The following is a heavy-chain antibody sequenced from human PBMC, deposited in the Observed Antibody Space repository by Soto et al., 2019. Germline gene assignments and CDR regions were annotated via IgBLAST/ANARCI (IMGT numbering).Heavy chain of an antibody. CDR2: IYYSGNS. CDR3: ARDRTDILAFDS. CDR1: GDSISSGGYY. Sequence: QVQLQESGPGLVKPSQTLSLTCTVYGDSISSGGYYWSWIRQHPGKGLEWIGYIYYSGNSYYNPSLKSRITISVDTSKKQFSLKLSSVTAADTDVYYCARDRTDILAFDSWGQGTLVTVSS. V-gene: IGHV4-31*03. D-gene: IGHD3-9*01. J-gene: IGHJ5*01.